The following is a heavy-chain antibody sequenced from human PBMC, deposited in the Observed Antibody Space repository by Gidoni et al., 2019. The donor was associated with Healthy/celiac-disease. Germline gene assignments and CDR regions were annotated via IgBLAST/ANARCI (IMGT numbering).Heavy chain of an antibody. V-gene: IGHV4-34*01. Sequence: QVQLQQWGAGLLKPSETLSLTCAVYGGSFSGYYWSWIRQPPGKGLEWIGEINHSGSTNYNPSLKSRVTISVDTSKNQFSLKLSSVTAADTAVYYCARVGVRGTIPRAPGDTTRSSWFDPWGQGTLVTVSS. CDR1: GGSFSGYY. D-gene: IGHD3-10*01. CDR3: ARVGVRGTIPRAPGDTTRSSWFDP. CDR2: INHSGST. J-gene: IGHJ5*02.